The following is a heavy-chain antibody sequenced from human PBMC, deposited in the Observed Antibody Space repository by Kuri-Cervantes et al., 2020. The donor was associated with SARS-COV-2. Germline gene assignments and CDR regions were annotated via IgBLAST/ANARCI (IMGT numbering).Heavy chain of an antibody. J-gene: IGHJ6*02. CDR2: IYYSGGT. Sequence: LRLSCTVSGCSISSYYWSWIRQPPGKGLEWIGYIYYSGGTNYNPSLKSRVTISVDTSKNQFSLKLSSVTAADTAVYYCARGWDYGSGSYYPRGDYGMDVWGQGTTVTVSS. D-gene: IGHD3-10*01. V-gene: IGHV4-59*01. CDR1: GCSISSYY. CDR3: ARGWDYGSGSYYPRGDYGMDV.